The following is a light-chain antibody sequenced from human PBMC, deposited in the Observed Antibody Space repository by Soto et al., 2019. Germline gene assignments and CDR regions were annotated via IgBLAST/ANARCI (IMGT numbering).Light chain of an antibody. J-gene: IGKJ1*01. CDR2: GAS. Sequence: EIVLTQSPGTLSLSPGERATLSCSASQSVTSNYLAWYQQKPGQAPRLLIHGASSRATGIPDRFSGSGSGTVFTLTISRLEPEDFAVYYCQQYGTSGTFGQGTKVDIK. V-gene: IGKV3-20*01. CDR1: QSVTSNY. CDR3: QQYGTSGT.